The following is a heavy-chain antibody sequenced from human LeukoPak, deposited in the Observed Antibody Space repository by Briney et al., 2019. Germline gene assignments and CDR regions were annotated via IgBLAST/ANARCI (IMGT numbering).Heavy chain of an antibody. D-gene: IGHD3-3*01. CDR2: ISAYNGDT. J-gene: IGHJ6*02. CDR1: GYTFTNYG. CDR3: ATLGDVLRLFPLISLDGMDV. V-gene: IGHV1-18*01. Sequence: ASVKVSCKASGYTFTNYGITWVRQAPGQGLEWMGWISAYNGDTDYAQRFQGRITMTTDTSTTTAYMELRSLRSDDTAEYYCATLGDVLRLFPLISLDGMDVWGQGTTVAVSS.